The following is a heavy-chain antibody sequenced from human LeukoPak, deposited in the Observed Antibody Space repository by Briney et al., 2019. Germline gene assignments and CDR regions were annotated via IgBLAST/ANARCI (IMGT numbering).Heavy chain of an antibody. D-gene: IGHD6-13*01. J-gene: IGHJ1*01. V-gene: IGHV4-39*01. Sequence: SETLSLTCTVSGGSISSSSYYWGWIRQPPGKGLEWIGSIYYSGSTYYNPSLKSRVTISVDTSKNQFSLKLSFVTAADTAVYYCARQQLASSSWYPGGYFQHWGQGTLVTVSS. CDR1: GGSISSSSYY. CDR3: ARQQLASSSWYPGGYFQH. CDR2: IYYSGST.